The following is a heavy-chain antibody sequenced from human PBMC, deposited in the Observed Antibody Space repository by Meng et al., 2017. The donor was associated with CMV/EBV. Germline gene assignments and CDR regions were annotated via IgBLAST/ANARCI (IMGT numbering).Heavy chain of an antibody. V-gene: IGHV4-59*01. CDR3: ARSRGNNCGGDCYDFDY. CDR1: GGSISSYY. J-gene: IGHJ4*02. CDR2: IYYSGST. Sequence: SETLSLTCTVSGGSISSYYWSWIRQPPGKGLEWIGYIYYSGSTNYNPSLKSRVTISVDTSKNQFSLKLSSVTAADTAMYYCARSRGNNCGGDCYDFDYWGQGTLVTVSS. D-gene: IGHD2-21*01.